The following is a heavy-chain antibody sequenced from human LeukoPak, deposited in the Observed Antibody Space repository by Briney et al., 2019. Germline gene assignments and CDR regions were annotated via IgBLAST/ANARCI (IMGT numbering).Heavy chain of an antibody. V-gene: IGHV4-38-2*02. CDR1: GYSISSGYY. CDR2: IYHSGST. CDR3: ARVKLSVQDAFDI. Sequence: SPSETLSLTCTVSGYSISSGYYWGWIRQPPGKGLEWIGSIYHSGSTYYNPSLKSRVTISVDTSKNQFSLKLSSVTAADTAVYYCARVKLSVQDAFDIWGQGTMVTVSS. D-gene: IGHD1-1*01. J-gene: IGHJ3*02.